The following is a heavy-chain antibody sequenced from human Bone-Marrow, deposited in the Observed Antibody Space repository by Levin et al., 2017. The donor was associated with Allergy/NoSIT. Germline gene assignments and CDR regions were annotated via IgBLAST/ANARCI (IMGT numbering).Heavy chain of an antibody. CDR2: ISSSGGTI. D-gene: IGHD3-16*02. V-gene: IGHV3-48*01. CDR1: GFTFSDYA. CDR3: VRDGDIVGRNRPHFDY. Sequence: GESLKISCAASGFTFSDYAMNWVRQAPGKGLEWVSYISSSGGTIYYADSVKGRFTISRDSAQNSLSLQMDSLRPEDTALYYCVRDGDIVGRNRPHFDYWGQGTLVTVSS. J-gene: IGHJ4*02.